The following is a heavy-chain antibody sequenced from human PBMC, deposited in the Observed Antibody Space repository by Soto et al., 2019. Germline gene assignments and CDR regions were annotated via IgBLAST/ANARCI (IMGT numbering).Heavy chain of an antibody. CDR1: GASISAYA. V-gene: IGHV4-4*07. J-gene: IGHJ4*02. D-gene: IGHD6-19*01. CDR3: ASGTYSSGWYVVDY. CDR2: LYSSGNT. Sequence: SETLSLTCTVSGASISAYAWSWIRQPAGKGLEWIGRLYSSGNTNYNPSFKSRLTMSADTSKNQFSLKLSSVTVADTAVYYCASGTYSSGWYVVDYWGQGTLVTVSS.